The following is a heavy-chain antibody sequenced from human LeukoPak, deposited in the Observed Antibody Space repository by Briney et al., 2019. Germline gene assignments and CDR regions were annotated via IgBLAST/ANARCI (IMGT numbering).Heavy chain of an antibody. CDR2: IWYDGSNK. J-gene: IGHJ4*02. D-gene: IGHD3-10*01. CDR3: AKDLDIYGSGSFYKGFDY. CDR1: GFTFSSYG. V-gene: IGHV3-33*06. Sequence: PGGSLRLSCAASGFTFSSYGMHWVRQAPGKGLEWVALIWYDGSNKYYADSVKGRFTISRDNSKNTLSLQMNSLRAEDTAVYYCAKDLDIYGSGSFYKGFDYWGQGTLVTVSS.